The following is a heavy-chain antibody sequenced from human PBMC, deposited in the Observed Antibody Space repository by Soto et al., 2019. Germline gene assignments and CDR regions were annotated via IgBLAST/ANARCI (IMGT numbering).Heavy chain of an antibody. Sequence: PSETLYLTCAVYGGAFSGYYWSWIRQRPGKGLEWIGEINHSGSSNYNPSLKSRVTISLDTSKNQFSLKLSSVTAADTAVYYCARNRAAACASHYYGMDLWGQGTKVTVSS. CDR3: ARNRAAACASHYYGMDL. V-gene: IGHV4-34*01. D-gene: IGHD6-13*01. CDR2: INHSGSS. J-gene: IGHJ6*02. CDR1: GGAFSGYY.